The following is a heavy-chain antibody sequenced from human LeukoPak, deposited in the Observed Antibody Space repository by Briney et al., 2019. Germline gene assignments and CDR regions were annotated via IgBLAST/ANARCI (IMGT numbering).Heavy chain of an antibody. D-gene: IGHD2-2*01. Sequence: PGGSLRLSCAASGLTLSVYAMSWVRQAPGKGLEWVSGISGSRDNTYYADSVKGRFTISRDNSKNTLYLQMNSLRAEDTAVYYCARVVVLAAATVPFDYWGQGTLVTVSS. J-gene: IGHJ4*02. CDR2: ISGSRDNT. CDR3: ARVVVLAAATVPFDY. V-gene: IGHV3-23*01. CDR1: GLTLSVYA.